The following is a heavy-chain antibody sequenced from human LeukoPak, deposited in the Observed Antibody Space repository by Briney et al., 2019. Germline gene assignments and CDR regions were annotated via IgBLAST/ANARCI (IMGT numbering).Heavy chain of an antibody. CDR3: ARDSCSSTSCLSIDDY. V-gene: IGHV1-2*02. CDR1: GYTFIAYY. Sequence: ASVKVSCKASGYTFIAYYMHWVRQAPGQGLEWMGWINPNSGGTNYAQKFQGRVTMTRDTSISTVYMELSSLRSDDTAVYYCARDSCSSTSCLSIDDYWGQGTLVTVSS. J-gene: IGHJ4*02. D-gene: IGHD2-2*01. CDR2: INPNSGGT.